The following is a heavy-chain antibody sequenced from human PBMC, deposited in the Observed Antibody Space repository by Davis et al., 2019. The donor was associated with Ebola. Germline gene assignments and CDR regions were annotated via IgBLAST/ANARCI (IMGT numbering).Heavy chain of an antibody. CDR2: ISGSGGST. Sequence: PGGSLRLSCAASGFTFSSYAMSWVRQAPGEGLEWVSAISGSGGSTYYADSVKGRFTISRDNSKNTLYLQMNSLRAEDTAVYYCARGGSNTARYFDYWGQGTLVTVSS. J-gene: IGHJ4*02. CDR1: GFTFSSYA. D-gene: IGHD5-18*01. CDR3: ARGGSNTARYFDY. V-gene: IGHV3-23*01.